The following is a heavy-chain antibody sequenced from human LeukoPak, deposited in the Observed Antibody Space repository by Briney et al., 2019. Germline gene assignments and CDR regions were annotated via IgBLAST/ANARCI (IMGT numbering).Heavy chain of an antibody. CDR1: GGSISSYY. V-gene: IGHV4-59*01. J-gene: IGHJ4*02. CDR3: ARGHYYGSGSYSKFDY. D-gene: IGHD3-10*01. CDR2: IYYSGST. Sequence: SETLSLTCTVSGGSISSYYWSWIRQPPGKGLEWIGYIYYSGSTNYNPSLKSRVTISVDTSKNQFSLKLSSVTAADTAVYYCARGHYYGSGSYSKFDYWGQGTLVTVSS.